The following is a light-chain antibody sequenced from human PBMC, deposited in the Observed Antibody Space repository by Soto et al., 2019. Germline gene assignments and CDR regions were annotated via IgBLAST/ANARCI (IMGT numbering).Light chain of an antibody. CDR2: GAS. V-gene: IGKV3-20*01. CDR3: QQYDSSPWT. Sequence: EIVLTQSPGTLSLSPGERATLSCRASQSVSSSYLAWYHQKPGQAPRLLIYGASSRATGIPDRFSGSGSGTDFTLTISRLEPEDFAVYYCQQYDSSPWTFGQGTKVEFK. J-gene: IGKJ1*01. CDR1: QSVSSSY.